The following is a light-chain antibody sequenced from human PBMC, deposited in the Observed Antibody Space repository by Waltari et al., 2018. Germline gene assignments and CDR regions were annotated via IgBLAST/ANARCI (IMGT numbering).Light chain of an antibody. CDR1: QSISDY. V-gene: IGKV1-39*01. Sequence: DIQVIQSPSSLSASVGDRVTITCRESQSISDYLNWFQVKTGRAPYLLNYAATGLQSGVPSMFNGSGSGAHFTLTISRLRPEDSASYFCQQNYRTPPTFGQGTKVEI. CDR2: AAT. CDR3: QQNYRTPPT. J-gene: IGKJ1*01.